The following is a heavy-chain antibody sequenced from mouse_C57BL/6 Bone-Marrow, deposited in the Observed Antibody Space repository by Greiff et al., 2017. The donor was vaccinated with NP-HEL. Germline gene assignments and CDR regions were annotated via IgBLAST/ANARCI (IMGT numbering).Heavy chain of an antibody. CDR1: GYTFTSYG. CDR2: IYPRSGNT. D-gene: IGHD1-1*01. V-gene: IGHV1-81*01. Sequence: VKLMESGAELARPGASVQLSCKASGYTFTSYGISWVKQRTGQGLEWIGEIYPRSGNTYSNEKFKGKATLTADKSSSTAYMELRSLTSEDSAVYFCARLYGSIPAWFAYGGQGTLVTVSA. J-gene: IGHJ3*01. CDR3: ARLYGSIPAWFAY.